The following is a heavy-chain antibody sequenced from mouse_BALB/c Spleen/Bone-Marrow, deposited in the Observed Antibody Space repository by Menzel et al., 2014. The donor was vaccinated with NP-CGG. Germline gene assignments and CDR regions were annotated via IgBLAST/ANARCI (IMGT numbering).Heavy chain of an antibody. CDR2: IDPANGNT. Sequence: VQLQQSGAELVKSGASVKLSCTASGFNIKDTYMHWVKQRPEQGLEWIGRIDPANGNTKYDPKFQGKATITADTSSNTPSLQLSSLTSRDPAVYYCASYVYGCFFDCWGQCTPLTGSS. CDR3: ASYVYGCFFDC. D-gene: IGHD2-2*01. CDR1: GFNIKDTY. V-gene: IGHV14-3*02. J-gene: IGHJ2*01.